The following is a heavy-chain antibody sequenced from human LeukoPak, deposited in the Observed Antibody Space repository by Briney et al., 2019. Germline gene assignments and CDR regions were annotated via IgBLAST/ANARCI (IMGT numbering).Heavy chain of an antibody. D-gene: IGHD3-22*01. Sequence: GGSLRLSCAASGFTFSSYAMSWVRQAPGKGLEWVSAISGSGGSTYYADSVKGRFTISRDNSKNTLYLQMNSLRAEDTAVYYCARSYDSSGYYLLYDYWGQGTLVTVSS. CDR1: GFTFSSYA. V-gene: IGHV3-23*01. CDR2: ISGSGGST. CDR3: ARSYDSSGYYLLYDY. J-gene: IGHJ4*02.